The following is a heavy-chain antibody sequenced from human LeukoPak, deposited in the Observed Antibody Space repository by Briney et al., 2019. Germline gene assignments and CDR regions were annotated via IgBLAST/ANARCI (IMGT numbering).Heavy chain of an antibody. CDR3: ARDLTFYYYMDV. CDR1: GFTFSSYS. Sequence: GGSLRLSCAASGFTFSSYSMDWVRQAPGKGLEWVSSISSSSSYIYYADSVKGRFTISRDNAKNSLYLQMNSLRAEDTAVYYCARDLTFYYYMDVWGKGTTVTVSS. V-gene: IGHV3-21*01. J-gene: IGHJ6*03. D-gene: IGHD3-16*01. CDR2: ISSSSSYI.